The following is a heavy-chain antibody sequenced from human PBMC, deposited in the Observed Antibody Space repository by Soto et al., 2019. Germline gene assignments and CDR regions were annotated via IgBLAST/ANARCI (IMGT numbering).Heavy chain of an antibody. V-gene: IGHV3-53*01. D-gene: IGHD3-22*01. J-gene: IGHJ4*02. CDR1: GFTVSSNY. CDR2: IYSGGST. Sequence: EVQLVESGGGLIQPGGSLRLSCAASGFTVSSNYMSWVRQAPGKGLEWVSVIYSGGSTYYADSVKGRFTISRDNSKNTLYLQMNSLKTEDTAVYYCTTRLYYSDSSGHPRDFDYWGQGTLVTVSS. CDR3: TTRLYYSDSSGHPRDFDY.